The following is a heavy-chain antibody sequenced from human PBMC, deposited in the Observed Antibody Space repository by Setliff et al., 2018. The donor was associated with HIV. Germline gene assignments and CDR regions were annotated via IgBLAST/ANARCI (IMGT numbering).Heavy chain of an antibody. J-gene: IGHJ4*02. CDR3: ATIYYGGSPY. D-gene: IGHD2-15*01. CDR2: IYPGDSDT. V-gene: IGHV5-51*01. CDR1: GYSFTNYW. Sequence: LGESLKISCKGSGYSFTNYWIGWVRQLPGKGLEWMGIIYPGDSDTRYSPSFQGQVTISADKPTNTAYLQWSSLKASDSAMYYCATIYYGGSPYWGQGTLVTVSS.